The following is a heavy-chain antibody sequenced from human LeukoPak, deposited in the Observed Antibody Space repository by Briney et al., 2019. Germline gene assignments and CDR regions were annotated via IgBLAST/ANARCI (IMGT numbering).Heavy chain of an antibody. CDR2: TYVSGSS. D-gene: IGHD3-10*01. V-gene: IGHV4-61*02. J-gene: IGHJ4*02. Sequence: SQTLSLTCTVSGASISSGTYYWAWIRQPAGKGLEWIGRTYVSGSSDYNPSLKSRVTISIDTFKNQFSLKLSSVTAADTAVYYCARGDSYYYEFDYWGQGTLVTVSS. CDR1: GASISSGTYY. CDR3: ARGDSYYYEFDY.